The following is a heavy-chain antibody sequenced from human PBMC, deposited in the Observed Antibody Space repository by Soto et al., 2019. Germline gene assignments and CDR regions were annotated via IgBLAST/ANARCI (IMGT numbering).Heavy chain of an antibody. Sequence: PGGSLRLSCAASGFTFGDHAMHWVRHAPGKGLEWVSMISWDGNTKYYADSVKGRFTISRDNSKDSLYLQMNSLLTEDTALYYCATERRCPTEGSSWSYFDYWGQGTLVTVSS. CDR2: ISWDGNTK. V-gene: IGHV3-43*01. CDR1: GFTFGDHA. CDR3: ATERRCPTEGSSWSYFDY. J-gene: IGHJ4*02. D-gene: IGHD6-13*01.